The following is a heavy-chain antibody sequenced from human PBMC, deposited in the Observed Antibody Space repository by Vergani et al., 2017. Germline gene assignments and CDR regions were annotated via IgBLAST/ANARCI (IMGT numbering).Heavy chain of an antibody. Sequence: EVQLVESGGGLVQPGRSLRLSCAASGFTFDDYDMHWVRQAPGKGLEWVSGISWNSGSIGYADSVKGRFTISRDNAKNSLYLQMNSLRAEDTALYYCAKVASPPKNWKAGYYYYGMDVWGQGTTVTVSS. CDR2: ISWNSGSI. V-gene: IGHV3-9*01. CDR3: AKVASPPKNWKAGYYYYGMDV. D-gene: IGHD1-1*01. J-gene: IGHJ6*02. CDR1: GFTFDDYD.